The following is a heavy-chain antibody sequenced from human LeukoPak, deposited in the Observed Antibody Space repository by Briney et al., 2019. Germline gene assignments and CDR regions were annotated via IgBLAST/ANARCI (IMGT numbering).Heavy chain of an antibody. J-gene: IGHJ3*01. CDR2: INHSGST. V-gene: IGHV4-34*01. D-gene: IGHD3-22*01. Sequence: PPETLSLTCAVYGASFTGYYWTWIRQPPGKGLEWIGEINHSGSTNYRPSLRSRVTISVATSKNQFSLKLSSVTAADTAVYYCVRGVTMIVVVIPNPDAFDVWGQGTMITVSS. CDR3: VRGVTMIVVVIPNPDAFDV. CDR1: GASFTGYY.